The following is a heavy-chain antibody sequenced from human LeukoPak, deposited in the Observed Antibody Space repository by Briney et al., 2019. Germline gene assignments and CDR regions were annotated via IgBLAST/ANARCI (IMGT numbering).Heavy chain of an antibody. D-gene: IGHD3-10*01. CDR3: AVMVRGASHWFDP. CDR2: IHSSGST. Sequence: SETLSLTCTVSGGSISGDYWSWIRQSPGKGLEWIAYIHSSGSTSYNPSLKSRVTISVDTSKNQFSLKLSSVTAADTAVYYCAVMVRGASHWFDPWGQGTLVTVSS. J-gene: IGHJ5*02. V-gene: IGHV4-59*12. CDR1: GGSISGDY.